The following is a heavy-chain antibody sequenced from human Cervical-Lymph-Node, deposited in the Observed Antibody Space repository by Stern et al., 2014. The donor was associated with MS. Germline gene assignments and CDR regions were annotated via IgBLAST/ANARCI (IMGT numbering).Heavy chain of an antibody. CDR1: GFTFSSYS. V-gene: IGHV3-21*01. J-gene: IGHJ4*02. CDR3: ARDPITMVRGVIY. D-gene: IGHD3-10*01. CDR2: ISSSSSYI. Sequence: EVQLVESGGGLVKPGGSLRLSCAASGFTFSSYSMIWVRQAPGKGLEWVSSISSSSSYIYYADSVKGRFTISRDNAKNSLYLQMNSLRGEDTAVYYCARDPITMVRGVIYWGQGTLVTVSS.